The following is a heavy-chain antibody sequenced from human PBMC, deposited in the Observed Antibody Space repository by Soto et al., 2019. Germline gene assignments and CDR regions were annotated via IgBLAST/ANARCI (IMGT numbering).Heavy chain of an antibody. J-gene: IGHJ4*02. V-gene: IGHV4-31*03. D-gene: IGHD6-19*01. Sequence: SETLSLTCTVSGGSISSGDYYWSWIRQHPGKGLEWIGYIYYSGSTYYNPSLKSRVTISVDTSKNQFSLKLSSVTAADTAVYYCARWPNSSGWSIFDYWGQGTLVTVSS. CDR2: IYYSGST. CDR1: GGSISSGDYY. CDR3: ARWPNSSGWSIFDY.